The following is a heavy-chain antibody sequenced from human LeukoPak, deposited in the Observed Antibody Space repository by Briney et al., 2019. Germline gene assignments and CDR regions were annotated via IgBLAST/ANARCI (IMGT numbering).Heavy chain of an antibody. J-gene: IGHJ4*02. CDR3: ARSRYCSSTSCATPFDY. CDR2: ISGSGGST. V-gene: IGHV3-23*01. D-gene: IGHD2-2*01. Sequence: GGSLRLSCAASGFTFSSYAMSWVRQAPGRGLEWVSAISGSGGSTYYADSVKGRFTISRDNSKNTLYLQMNSLRAEDTAVYYCARSRYCSSTSCATPFDYWGQGTLVTVSS. CDR1: GFTFSSYA.